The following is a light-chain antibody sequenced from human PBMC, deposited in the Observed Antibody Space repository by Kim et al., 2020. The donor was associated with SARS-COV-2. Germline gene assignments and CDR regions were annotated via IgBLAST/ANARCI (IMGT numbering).Light chain of an antibody. Sequence: PGGAVTLTCGSGTGAVTSGYDPNWFQQKPGQAPRALIYNTGNKYSWTPARFSGSLLGDKAALTLSNVQPEDEAEYYCLLFYGGAWVFGGGTQLTVL. CDR1: TGAVTSGYD. CDR3: LLFYGGAWV. CDR2: NTG. J-gene: IGLJ3*02. V-gene: IGLV7-43*01.